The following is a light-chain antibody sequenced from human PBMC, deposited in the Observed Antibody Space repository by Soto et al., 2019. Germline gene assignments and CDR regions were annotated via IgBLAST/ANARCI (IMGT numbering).Light chain of an antibody. V-gene: IGKV3-20*01. CDR1: QSVSSNY. J-gene: IGKJ5*01. Sequence: EIVLTQSPGTLSLSPVERATLSCRASQSVSSNYVAWFHQKPGQAPRLLIYGASSRATGVPDRFSASGSGTDFTLTISRLEPEDFAVYYCQQYGRSPFTFGPGTRLEIK. CDR2: GAS. CDR3: QQYGRSPFT.